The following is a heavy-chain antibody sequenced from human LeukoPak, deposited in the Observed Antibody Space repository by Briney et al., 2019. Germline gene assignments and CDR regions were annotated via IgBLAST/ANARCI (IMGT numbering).Heavy chain of an antibody. Sequence: SETLSLTCAVYGGSFSGYYWSWIRQPPGKGLEWIGEINHSGSTNYNPSLKSRVTISVDTSKNQFSLKLSSVTAADTAVYYCARASGSYFSHYYYGMDVWGQGTTVTVSS. CDR1: GGSFSGYY. V-gene: IGHV4-34*01. J-gene: IGHJ6*02. CDR3: ARASGSYFSHYYYGMDV. CDR2: INHSGST. D-gene: IGHD1-26*01.